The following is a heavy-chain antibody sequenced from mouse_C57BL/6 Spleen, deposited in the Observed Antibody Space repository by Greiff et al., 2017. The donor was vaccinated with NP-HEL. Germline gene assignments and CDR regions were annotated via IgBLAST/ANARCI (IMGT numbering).Heavy chain of an antibody. V-gene: IGHV5-15*01. CDR3: ARQNYSFDY. D-gene: IGHD2-1*01. CDR1: GFTFSDYG. J-gene: IGHJ2*01. Sequence: EVKLMESGGGLVQPGGSLKLSCAASGFTFSDYGMAWVRQAPRKGPEWVAFISNLAYSIYYADTVTGRFTISRENAKNTLYLEMSSLRSEDTAMYYCARQNYSFDYWGQGTTLTVSS. CDR2: ISNLAYSI.